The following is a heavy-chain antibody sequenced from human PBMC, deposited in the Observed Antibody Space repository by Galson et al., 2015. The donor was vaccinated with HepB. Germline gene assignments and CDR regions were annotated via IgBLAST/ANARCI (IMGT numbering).Heavy chain of an antibody. CDR3: ARKGRGLLNLHYFDY. D-gene: IGHD3-10*01. CDR1: GFTFDEYG. V-gene: IGHV3-20*04. CDR2: INWNGGST. Sequence: SLRLSCAASGFTFDEYGMSWVRQAPGKGLEWVSGINWNGGSTGYADSVRGRFTISRDSAKNSLYLQMNSLRAGDTALYYCARKGRGLLNLHYFDYWGQGTLVTVSS. J-gene: IGHJ4*02.